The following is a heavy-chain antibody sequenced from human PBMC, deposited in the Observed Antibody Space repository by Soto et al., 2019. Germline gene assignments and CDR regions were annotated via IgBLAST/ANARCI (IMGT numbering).Heavy chain of an antibody. D-gene: IGHD6-19*01. J-gene: IGHJ4*02. CDR2: ISGSGGST. V-gene: IGHV3-23*01. CDR1: GFTFSSYA. Sequence: EVQLLESGGGLVQPGGSLRLSCAASGFTFSSYAMSWVRQAPGTGLEWVSAISGSGGSTYYADSVKGRFTISRDNPKNTLYLQMNSQRAEDTAVYYCAKVRIAVAGTNYFDYWGQGTLVTVSS. CDR3: AKVRIAVAGTNYFDY.